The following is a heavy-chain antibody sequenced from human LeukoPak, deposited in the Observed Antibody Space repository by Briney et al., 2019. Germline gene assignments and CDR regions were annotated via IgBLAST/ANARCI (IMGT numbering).Heavy chain of an antibody. CDR2: ISGSGGST. CDR1: GFTFSSYA. CDR3: AKDLGDDYDFWSGSTGIFDY. D-gene: IGHD3-3*01. V-gene: IGHV3-23*01. J-gene: IGHJ4*02. Sequence: GGSLRLSCAASGFTFSSYAMHWVRQAPGKGLEWVSAISGSGGSTYYADSVKGRFTISRDNSKNTLYLQMNSLRAEDTAVYYCAKDLGDDYDFWSGSTGIFDYWGQGTLVTVSS.